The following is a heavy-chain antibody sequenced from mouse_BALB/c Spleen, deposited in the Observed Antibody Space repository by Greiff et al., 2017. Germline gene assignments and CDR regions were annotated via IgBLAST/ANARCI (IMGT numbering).Heavy chain of an antibody. D-gene: IGHD1-1*01. J-gene: IGHJ1*01. CDR1: GFNIKDYY. V-gene: IGHV14-1*02. CDR3: ARYYGSSYLRYFDV. Sequence: EVKLVESGAELVRPGALVKLSCKASGFNIKDYYMHWVKQRPEQGLEWIGWIDPENGNTIYDPKFQGKASITADTSSNTAYLQLSSLTSEDTAVYYCARYYGSSYLRYFDVWGAGTTVTVSS. CDR2: IDPENGNT.